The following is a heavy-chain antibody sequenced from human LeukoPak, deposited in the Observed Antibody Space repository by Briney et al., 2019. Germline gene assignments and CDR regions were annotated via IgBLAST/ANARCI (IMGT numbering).Heavy chain of an antibody. V-gene: IGHV3-48*03. Sequence: GGSLRLSCAASGFTFSSYDMNWVRQAPGKGLEWVSYISSSGGTIYYADSVKGRFTISRDNAKNSLYLQMNGLRAEDTAVYYCARDRIVVVPAAEPNWFDPWGQGTLVTVSP. CDR3: ARDRIVVVPAAEPNWFDP. J-gene: IGHJ5*02. CDR2: ISSSGGTI. D-gene: IGHD2-2*01. CDR1: GFTFSSYD.